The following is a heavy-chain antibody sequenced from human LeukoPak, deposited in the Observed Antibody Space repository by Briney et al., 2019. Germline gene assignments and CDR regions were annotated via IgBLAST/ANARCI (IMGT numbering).Heavy chain of an antibody. CDR2: IYNSGGT. CDR1: GGSISIYY. D-gene: IGHD3-10*01. J-gene: IGHJ4*02. CDR3: VRDRELNY. V-gene: IGHV4-59*01. Sequence: SETLSLTCTVSGGSISIYYWSWIRQPPGKGLEWIGYIYNSGGTNYNPSLKSRVTISVDTSKNQFSLNLSSVTAADTAVYYCVRDRELNYWGQGTLVTVSS.